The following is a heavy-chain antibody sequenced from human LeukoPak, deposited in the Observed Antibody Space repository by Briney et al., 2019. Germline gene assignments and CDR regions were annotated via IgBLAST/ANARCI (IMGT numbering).Heavy chain of an antibody. J-gene: IGHJ4*02. CDR2: IGIDSGNT. CDR3: ARDYQYAFDN. CDR1: GFTFSDYS. D-gene: IGHD2-2*01. V-gene: IGHV3-48*01. Sequence: GGSLRLSCAASGFTFSDYSMNWVRQAPGKGLEWISYIGIDSGNTNYADSVKGRFTISGDKAKNSLYLQMNSLLVEDAAVYYCARDYQYAFDNWGQGTVVTVSS.